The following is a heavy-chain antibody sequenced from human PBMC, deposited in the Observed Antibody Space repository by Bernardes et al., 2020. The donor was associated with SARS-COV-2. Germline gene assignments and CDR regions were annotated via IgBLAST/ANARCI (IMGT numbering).Heavy chain of an antibody. J-gene: IGHJ4*02. CDR3: VREGRNGEPECDC. CDR1: GFALSDHY. CDR2: ISSSGSPM. V-gene: IGHV3-11*01. D-gene: IGHD4-17*01. Sequence: GGSLRLSCAASGFALSDHYMSWIRQAPGKGLEWVSYISSSGSPMFYADSVKGRFTSSRDNAKNSLYLQMNSLRAEDTAVYYCVREGRNGEPECDCWGQGTLVTVSS.